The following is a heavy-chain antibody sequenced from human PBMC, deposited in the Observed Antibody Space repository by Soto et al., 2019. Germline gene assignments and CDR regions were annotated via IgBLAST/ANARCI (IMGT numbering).Heavy chain of an antibody. CDR1: GGTFSSYT. J-gene: IGHJ6*03. D-gene: IGHD2-2*01. CDR3: ARAFCSSTSCYAATYYYYYYMDV. Sequence: QVQLVQSGAEVKKPGSSVKVSCKASGGTFSSYTISWVRQAPGQGLEWMGRIIPILGIANYAQKFQGRVTITADKSTSTAYMELSSLRSEDTAVYYCARAFCSSTSCYAATYYYYYYMDVWGKGTTVTVSS. CDR2: IIPILGIA. V-gene: IGHV1-69*02.